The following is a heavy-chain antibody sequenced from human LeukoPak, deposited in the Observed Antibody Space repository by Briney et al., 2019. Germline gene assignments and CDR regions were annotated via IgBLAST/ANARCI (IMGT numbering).Heavy chain of an antibody. V-gene: IGHV3-23*01. Sequence: GGSLRLSCEASGFTFSTFAMIWVRQPPGKGLEWVSSIFPSGGEIHYADSVRGRFTISRDNSKSTLSLQMNSLRAEDTAIYYCAKDSVAATNLVRLSRRPHYFDYWGQGTLVTVSS. CDR3: AKDSVAATNLVRLSRRPHYFDY. J-gene: IGHJ4*02. CDR2: IFPSGGEI. D-gene: IGHD2-15*01. CDR1: GFTFSTFA.